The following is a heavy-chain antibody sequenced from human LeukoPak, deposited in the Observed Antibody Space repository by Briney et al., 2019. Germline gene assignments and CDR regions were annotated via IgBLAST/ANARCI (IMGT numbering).Heavy chain of an antibody. Sequence: KPSETLSLTCTVSDVSFSTYYWSWIRQPPGKGLEWIGYIYYSGTTNYNPSLKSRVTISVDTSKNQFSLRLSSVTAADTAVYYCARGGGSGGRLFDSWGQGTLVTVSS. D-gene: IGHD2-15*01. CDR3: ARGGGSGGRLFDS. CDR1: DVSFSTYY. V-gene: IGHV4-59*01. CDR2: IYYSGTT. J-gene: IGHJ4*02.